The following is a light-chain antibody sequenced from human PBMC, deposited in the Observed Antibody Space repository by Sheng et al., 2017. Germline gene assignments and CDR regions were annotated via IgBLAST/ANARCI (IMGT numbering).Light chain of an antibody. Sequence: EIVMTQSPATLSVSPGERATLSCRASQSVSRNLAWYQQKPGQAPRLLIYVASTRATGIPARFSGSGSGTEFTLTISSLQSEDFAVYYCQQYNNWPRTFGPRDQ. CDR3: QQYNNWPRT. CDR2: VAS. V-gene: IGKV3-15*01. J-gene: IGKJ1*01. CDR1: QSVSRN.